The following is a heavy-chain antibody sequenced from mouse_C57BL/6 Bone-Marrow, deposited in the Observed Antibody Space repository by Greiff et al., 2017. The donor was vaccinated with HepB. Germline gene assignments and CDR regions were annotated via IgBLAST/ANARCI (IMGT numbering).Heavy chain of an antibody. CDR1: GYTFTSYW. CDR3: ARYGNYVDYFDY. D-gene: IGHD2-1*01. V-gene: IGHV1-64*01. CDR2: IHPNSGST. J-gene: IGHJ2*01. Sequence: VQLQQSGAELVKPGASVKLSCKASGYTFTSYWMHWVKQRPGQGLEWIGMIHPNSGSTNYNEKFKSKATLTVDKSSSTAYMQLSSLTSEDSAVYYCARYGNYVDYFDYWGQGTTLTVSS.